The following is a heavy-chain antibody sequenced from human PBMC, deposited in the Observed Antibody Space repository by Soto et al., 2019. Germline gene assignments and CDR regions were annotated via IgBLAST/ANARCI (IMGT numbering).Heavy chain of an antibody. J-gene: IGHJ4*02. CDR2: ISGSGGST. CDR3: AKEGDSSGYYYSKDY. D-gene: IGHD3-22*01. Sequence: EVQLLESGGGLVQPGGSLRLSCAASGFTFSSYAMSWVRQAPGKGREWVSGISGSGGSTYYADSVKGRFTISRDNSKNTLFLQMNSLRAEDTAVYYCAKEGDSSGYYYSKDYWGQGTLVTVSS. V-gene: IGHV3-23*01. CDR1: GFTFSSYA.